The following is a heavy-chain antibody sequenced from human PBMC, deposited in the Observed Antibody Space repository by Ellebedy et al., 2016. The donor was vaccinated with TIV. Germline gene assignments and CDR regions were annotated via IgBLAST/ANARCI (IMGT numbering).Heavy chain of an antibody. CDR3: ARVLVTAQSDY. CDR2: ISGFNGDT. V-gene: IGHV1-18*04. D-gene: IGHD2-21*02. J-gene: IGHJ4*02. Sequence: ASVKVSCXTSGYTFTSYSINWVRQAPGQGLEWMGWISGFNGDTNFAQQFQGRVTLTTDTSTSTAYMELRSLRPDDTAVYFCARVLVTAQSDYWGQGTPVAVSS. CDR1: GYTFTSYS.